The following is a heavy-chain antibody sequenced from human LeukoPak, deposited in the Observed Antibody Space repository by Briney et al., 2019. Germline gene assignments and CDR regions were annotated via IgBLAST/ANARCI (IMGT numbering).Heavy chain of an antibody. Sequence: PGGSLRLSCAASGFTFSSYWMSWVRQAPGKGLEWVAHINKDGSEKYYVDSVKGRFTISRDNAENSLYLQMNSLRVEDTAVYYCARDKVTYWGRGTLVTVSS. J-gene: IGHJ4*02. CDR1: GFTFSSYW. CDR3: ARDKVTY. V-gene: IGHV3-7*01. CDR2: INKDGSEK.